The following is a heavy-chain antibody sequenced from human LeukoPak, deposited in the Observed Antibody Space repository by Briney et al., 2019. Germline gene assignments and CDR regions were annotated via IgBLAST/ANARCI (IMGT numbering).Heavy chain of an antibody. CDR1: GFTFSSYA. V-gene: IGHV3-23*01. CDR3: TRGWIQLWNDAFDI. CDR2: ISGSGGTT. J-gene: IGHJ3*02. Sequence: PGESLRLSCAASGFTFSSYAMSWVRQAPGQGLEWVPVISGSGGTTYYADSVKGRFTISRDNSKDTLHLQMNSLRADDAAVYYCTRGWIQLWNDAFDIWGQGTMVTVYS. D-gene: IGHD5-18*01.